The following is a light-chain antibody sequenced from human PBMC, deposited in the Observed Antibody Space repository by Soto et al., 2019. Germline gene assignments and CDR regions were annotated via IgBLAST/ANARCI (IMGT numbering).Light chain of an antibody. V-gene: IGKV3-20*01. CDR3: QQYGSSPLIT. Sequence: EIVMTQSPATLPVSPGERATLSCRASQSVSSNLAWYQQKPGQAPKFLIYGVSSRATGIPDRFSGSGSGTDFTLTISRLEPEDFAVYHCQQYGSSPLITFGQGTRLEIK. CDR2: GVS. CDR1: QSVSSN. J-gene: IGKJ5*01.